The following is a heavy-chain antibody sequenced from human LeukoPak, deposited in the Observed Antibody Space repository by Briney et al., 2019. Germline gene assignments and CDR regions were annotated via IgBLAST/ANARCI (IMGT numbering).Heavy chain of an antibody. V-gene: IGHV3-48*03. Sequence: GGSLTLSCEDSGFTFRSYEMNWVRQAPGKGLEWVAYLSSSGSAFSYADSVKGRFTIARDNAKNSVYLEMNSLRADDTAVYYCAKEGYDRTGYYYAYFQHWGQGTLVTVSS. J-gene: IGHJ1*01. CDR2: LSSSGSAF. CDR3: AKEGYDRTGYYYAYFQH. D-gene: IGHD3-22*01. CDR1: GFTFRSYE.